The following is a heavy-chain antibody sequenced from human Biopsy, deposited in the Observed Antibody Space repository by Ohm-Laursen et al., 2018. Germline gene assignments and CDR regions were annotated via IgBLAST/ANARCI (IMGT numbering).Heavy chain of an antibody. V-gene: IGHV4-59*08. CDR1: GDSINSSY. J-gene: IGHJ4*02. Sequence: GTLSLTCTVSGDSINSSYWSWIRQAPGKGLEWIGFISNSGNTNYNPSLKSRVTISADTSKNQFSLKLGSVTVADTAVFYCARRGSGGRSFDYWGQGSLATVSS. D-gene: IGHD2-15*01. CDR3: ARRGSGGRSFDY. CDR2: ISNSGNT.